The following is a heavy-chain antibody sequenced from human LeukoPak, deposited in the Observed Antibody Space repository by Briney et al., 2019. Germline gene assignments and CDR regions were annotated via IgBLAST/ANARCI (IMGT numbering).Heavy chain of an antibody. D-gene: IGHD3-10*01. V-gene: IGHV3-23*01. Sequence: GRSLRPSCAPSRLTFNMDAMSWVRHAPGEGLGWVSTTSGAGGSNYYADSVKGRFTSSRDNSKNTLYLQMNSLRVEDTAVYYCAKDRRGEYYGSGSFDYWGQGTLVTVSS. CDR1: RLTFNMDA. J-gene: IGHJ4*02. CDR2: TSGAGGSN. CDR3: AKDRRGEYYGSGSFDY.